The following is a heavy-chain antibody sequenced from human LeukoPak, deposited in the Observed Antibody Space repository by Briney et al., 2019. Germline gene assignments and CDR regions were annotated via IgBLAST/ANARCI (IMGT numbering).Heavy chain of an antibody. D-gene: IGHD1-26*01. V-gene: IGHV3-9*01. CDR3: ARELLRGGSLDY. Sequence: PGGSLRLSCAASGFTFDDYAMHWVRQAPGKGLEWVSGISWNSGSIGYADSVKGRFTISRDNAKNSLYLQMNSLRAEDTAVYYCARELLRGGSLDYWGQGTLVTVSS. CDR1: GFTFDDYA. CDR2: ISWNSGSI. J-gene: IGHJ4*02.